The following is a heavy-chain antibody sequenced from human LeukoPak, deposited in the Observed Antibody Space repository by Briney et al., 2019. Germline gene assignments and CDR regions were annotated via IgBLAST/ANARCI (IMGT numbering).Heavy chain of an antibody. CDR1: GLTLSSYW. V-gene: IGHV3-74*01. Sequence: PGGSLRLSCAASGLTLSSYWMHWVRHAPGKGLVWVSRINSDGSSTSYADSVKGRFTISRDNAKNTLYLQMNSLRAEDTAVYYCARLELSASLDYWGQGTLVTVSS. CDR3: ARLELSASLDY. CDR2: INSDGSST. D-gene: IGHD3-10*01. J-gene: IGHJ4*02.